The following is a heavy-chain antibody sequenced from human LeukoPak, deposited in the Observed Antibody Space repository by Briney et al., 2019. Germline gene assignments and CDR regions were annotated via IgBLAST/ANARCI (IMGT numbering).Heavy chain of an antibody. CDR3: AKDMGEDGSYYLDY. CDR1: GFTFSSYA. V-gene: IGHV3-23*01. D-gene: IGHD1-26*01. CDR2: ISGSGGRT. Sequence: GGSLRLSCTASGFTFSSYAMSWVRQAPGKGLEWVSAISGSGGRTYYAGSVEGRFTVSRDTSKNTVYLQMNSLRAEDTAVYYCAKDMGEDGSYYLDYWGQGTLVTVSS. J-gene: IGHJ4*02.